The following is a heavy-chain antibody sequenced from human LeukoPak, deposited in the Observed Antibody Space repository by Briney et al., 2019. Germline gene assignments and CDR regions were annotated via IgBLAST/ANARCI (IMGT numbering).Heavy chain of an antibody. J-gene: IGHJ4*02. CDR3: ARDSPYSGSLPGGAHFDY. Sequence: GGSLRLSCAASGFTLSTYWMHWVRHAPGRGQEWVSSISSSSSYIYYADSVKGRFTISRDNAKNSLYLQMNSLRAEDTAVYYCARDSPYSGSLPGGAHFDYWGQGTLVTVSS. V-gene: IGHV3-21*01. CDR2: ISSSSSYI. D-gene: IGHD1-26*01. CDR1: GFTLSTYW.